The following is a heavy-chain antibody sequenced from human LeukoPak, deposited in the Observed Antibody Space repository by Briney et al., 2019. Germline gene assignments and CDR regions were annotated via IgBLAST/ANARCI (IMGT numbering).Heavy chain of an antibody. J-gene: IGHJ4*02. CDR1: GDSVSSNSAA. CDR2: TYYRSKWYN. CDR3: ARVITMVRGVIGYFDH. D-gene: IGHD3-10*01. Sequence: SQTLSLTCAISGDSVSSNSAAWNWIRQSPSRGLEWLGRTYYRSKWYNDYAVSVKSRITINPDTSKNQFSLQLNSVTPEDTAVYYCARVITMVRGVIGYFDHWGQGTLVTVSS. V-gene: IGHV6-1*01.